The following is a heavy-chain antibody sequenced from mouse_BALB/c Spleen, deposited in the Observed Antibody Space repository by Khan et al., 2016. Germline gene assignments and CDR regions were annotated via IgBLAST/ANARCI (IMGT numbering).Heavy chain of an antibody. CDR3: ARTARIKY. J-gene: IGHJ2*01. Sequence: QLQELGPGLVKPSQSLSLTCTVTGYSITSGYGWNWIRQFPGNKLEWMGYISYSGSTNYNPSLKSRISITRDTSKNQFFLQLNSVTTEDTATXYCARTARIKYWGQGTTLTVSS. V-gene: IGHV3-2*02. CDR2: ISYSGST. D-gene: IGHD1-2*01. CDR1: GYSITSGYG.